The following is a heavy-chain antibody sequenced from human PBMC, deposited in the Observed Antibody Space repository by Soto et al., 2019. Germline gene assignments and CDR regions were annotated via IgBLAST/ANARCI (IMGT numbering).Heavy chain of an antibody. V-gene: IGHV3-23*01. CDR1: ASTFSLYA. Sequence: GGSLRLSCAVSASTFSLYAMSWVRQAPGKGLEWVSAIGGGGGSTYYADSVKGRFTISRDHSKNTLYLQMNSLRAEDTAVYYCAKGDFNFEYWVQGTLVTVAS. J-gene: IGHJ4*02. CDR2: IGGGGGST. CDR3: AKGDFNFEY.